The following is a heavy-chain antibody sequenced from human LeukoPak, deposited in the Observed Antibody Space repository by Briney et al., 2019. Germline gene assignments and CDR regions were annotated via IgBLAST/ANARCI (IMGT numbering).Heavy chain of an antibody. CDR1: GGTFSSYA. J-gene: IGHJ5*02. Sequence: SVKVSCKASGGTFSSYAISWVRQAPGQGLEWMGRIIPILGIANYAQKFQGRVTITADKSTSTAYMELSSLRSEDTAVYYCASDCSGGSFLMIPYWFDPWGQGTLVTVSS. V-gene: IGHV1-69*04. D-gene: IGHD2-15*01. CDR2: IIPILGIA. CDR3: ASDCSGGSFLMIPYWFDP.